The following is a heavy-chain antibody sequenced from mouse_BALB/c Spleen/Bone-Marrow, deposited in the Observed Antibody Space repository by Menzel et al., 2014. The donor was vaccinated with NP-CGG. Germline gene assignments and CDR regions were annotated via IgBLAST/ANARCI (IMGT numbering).Heavy chain of an antibody. Sequence: VQLQQSGPELVKPGASVKMSCKASGYTFTSYVMHWVKQKPGQGLEWIGYINPYNDGTKHNEKFKGKATLTSDKSSSTAYMELSGLTSEDSAAYYCASSFGVYYAMDYWGQGTSVTVSS. CDR3: ASSFGVYYAMDY. CDR2: INPYNDGT. J-gene: IGHJ4*01. V-gene: IGHV1-14*01. CDR1: GYTFTSYV.